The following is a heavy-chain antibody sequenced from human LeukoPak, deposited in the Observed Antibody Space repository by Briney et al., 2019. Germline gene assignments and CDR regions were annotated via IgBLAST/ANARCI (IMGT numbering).Heavy chain of an antibody. D-gene: IGHD2-2*01. CDR3: ARGDTGYCSSTSCYDYYYYGMDV. Sequence: ASVKVSRKASGYTFTSYGISWVRQAPGQGLEWMGWISAYNGNTNYAQKLQGRVTMTTDTSTSTAYMELRSLRSDDTAVYYCARGDTGYCSSTSCYDYYYYGMDVWGQGTTVTVSS. CDR1: GYTFTSYG. J-gene: IGHJ6*02. V-gene: IGHV1-18*01. CDR2: ISAYNGNT.